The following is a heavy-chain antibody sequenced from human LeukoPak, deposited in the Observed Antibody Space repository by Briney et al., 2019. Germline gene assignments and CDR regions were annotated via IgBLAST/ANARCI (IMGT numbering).Heavy chain of an antibody. CDR2: IYYLGST. D-gene: IGHD5/OR15-5a*01. J-gene: IGHJ3*02. CDR3: ARHVYPGRSPKPPPFEI. V-gene: IGHV4-59*08. Sequence: PSETLSLTCTVSGGSISSYYWSWIRQTPGKGLEWIGYIYYLGSTSYSPSLKSRITISVDTPKNQFSLRLTSVTAADTAVCYCARHVYPGRSPKPPPFEIWGQGTMVTVSS. CDR1: GGSISSYY.